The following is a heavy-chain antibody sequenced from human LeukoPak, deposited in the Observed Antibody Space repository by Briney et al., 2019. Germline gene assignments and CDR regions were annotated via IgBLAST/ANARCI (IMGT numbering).Heavy chain of an antibody. CDR3: TRDTLYCSGGYCYHDI. CDR2: IKSDGSST. D-gene: IGHD2-15*01. CDR1: GFTFSSYW. V-gene: IGHV3-74*01. J-gene: IGHJ3*02. Sequence: GGSLRLSCAASGFTFSSYWMHWVRQAPGKGLVWVSRIKSDGSSTSYADSVKGRFTISRDNAKNTVYLQMNSLRAEDTAVYYCTRDTLYCSGGYCYHDIWGQGTMVTVSS.